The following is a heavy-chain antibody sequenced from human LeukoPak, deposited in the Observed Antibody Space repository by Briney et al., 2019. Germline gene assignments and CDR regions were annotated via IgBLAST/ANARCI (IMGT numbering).Heavy chain of an antibody. CDR3: ASRPIVVVTAIY. Sequence: SETLSLTCAVYGGSFSGYYWSWIRQPPGKGLEWIGEINHSGSTNYNPSLKSRVTISVDKSKNQFSLKLSSVTAVDTAVYYCASRPIVVVTAIYWGQGTLVTVSS. J-gene: IGHJ4*02. D-gene: IGHD2-21*02. V-gene: IGHV4-34*01. CDR2: INHSGST. CDR1: GGSFSGYY.